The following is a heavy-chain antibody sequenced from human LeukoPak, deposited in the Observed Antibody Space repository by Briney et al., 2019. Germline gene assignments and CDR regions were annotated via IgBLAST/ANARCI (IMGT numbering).Heavy chain of an antibody. CDR3: TTKDV. CDR2: IKSKTGGGTT. Sequence: GGSLRLSCAASEFTFSNAWMSWVRQAPGKGLEWVGRIKSKTGGGTTDYAAPVKGRFTVSRDDSENTLYLQMNGLTTEDTAVYYCTTKDVWGQGTTVTVSS. V-gene: IGHV3-15*01. J-gene: IGHJ6*02. CDR1: EFTFSNAW.